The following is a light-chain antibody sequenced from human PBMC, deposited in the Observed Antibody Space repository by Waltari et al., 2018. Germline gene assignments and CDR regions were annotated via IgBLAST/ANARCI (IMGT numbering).Light chain of an antibody. CDR2: GAS. Sequence: EIVLTQSPDILSLSPGERATLSCRASQTVSSAYLARYQHKPGLAPRLVIYGASSRATGNQASFSGRGSVTDFTLTISSLEPEDFAAYYCQHYGTPHSTYGPGNKVDI. V-gene: IGKV3-20*01. CDR1: QTVSSAY. J-gene: IGKJ3*01. CDR3: QHYGTPHST.